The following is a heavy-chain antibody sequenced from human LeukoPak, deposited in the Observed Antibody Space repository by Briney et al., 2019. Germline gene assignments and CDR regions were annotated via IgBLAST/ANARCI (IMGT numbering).Heavy chain of an antibody. D-gene: IGHD3-10*01. CDR2: IFHRGTT. CDR3: ARDGYYGSGSPGWFGP. Sequence: KASETLSLTRTVSGYSISSAFYWGWIRLPPGKGLEWIGSIFHRGTTYYNTSLQSRVNLSMDTSKNQFSLKLSSLTTEDTAIYYCARDGYYGSGSPGWFGPWGQGTLVVVSA. V-gene: IGHV4-38-2*02. CDR1: GYSISSAFY. J-gene: IGHJ5*02.